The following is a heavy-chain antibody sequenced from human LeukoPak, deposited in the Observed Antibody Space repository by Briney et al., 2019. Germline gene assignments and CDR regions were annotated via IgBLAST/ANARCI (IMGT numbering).Heavy chain of an antibody. Sequence: GGSLRLSCAASGFTFSSYAMSWVRQAPGKGLECVSAISGSGGSTYYADSVKGRFTISRDNSKNTLYLQMNSLRAEDTAVYYCARREYYDILTGVGGYWGQGTLVTVSS. V-gene: IGHV3-23*01. CDR3: ARREYYDILTGVGGY. CDR1: GFTFSSYA. J-gene: IGHJ4*02. D-gene: IGHD3-9*01. CDR2: ISGSGGST.